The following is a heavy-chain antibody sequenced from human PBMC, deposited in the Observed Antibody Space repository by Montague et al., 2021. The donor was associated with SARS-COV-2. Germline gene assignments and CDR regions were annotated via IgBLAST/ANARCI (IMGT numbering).Heavy chain of an antibody. Sequence: SLRLSCAASGFTFSDYYMSWIRQAPGKGLEWLSYIAISGTTIYYADSVKARVTISRDDAENSLYLQMNSLRAEDTAVNYCARGRGSYYVPYYYYYAMDVWGHRTTVTVSS. CDR3: ARGRGSYYVPYYYYYAMDV. CDR2: IAISGTTI. V-gene: IGHV3-11*01. CDR1: GFTFSDYY. D-gene: IGHD3-10*01. J-gene: IGHJ6*02.